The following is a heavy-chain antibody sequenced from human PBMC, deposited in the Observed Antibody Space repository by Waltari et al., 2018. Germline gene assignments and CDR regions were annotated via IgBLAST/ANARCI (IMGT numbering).Heavy chain of an antibody. CDR2: IFTSGST. CDR1: GGSISSGSVY. V-gene: IGHV4-61*02. J-gene: IGHJ6*02. Sequence: QVQLQESGPGLVRPSQTLSLTCTVSGGSISSGSVYWTWIRQPAGKGLEWVGHIFTSGSTKYNPSIKSRVSVSLDTSENQFSLRLSSVTAADTAVYYCARDEARYYDIMTGGGYYGLDVWGQGTTVTVSS. D-gene: IGHD3-9*01. CDR3: ARDEARYYDIMTGGGYYGLDV.